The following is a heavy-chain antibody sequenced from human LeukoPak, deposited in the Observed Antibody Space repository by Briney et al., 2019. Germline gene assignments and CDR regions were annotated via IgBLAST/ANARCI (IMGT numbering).Heavy chain of an antibody. CDR2: IYSGGST. CDR1: GFTVSSNY. Sequence: GGSLRLSCAASGFTVSSNYMSWGRQAPGKGLGWVSVIYSGGSTYYADSVKGRFTISRDNSKNTLYLQMNSLRAEDTAVYYCAREQQLDYYYYMDVWGKGTTVTVSS. J-gene: IGHJ6*03. D-gene: IGHD6-13*01. V-gene: IGHV3-53*01. CDR3: AREQQLDYYYYMDV.